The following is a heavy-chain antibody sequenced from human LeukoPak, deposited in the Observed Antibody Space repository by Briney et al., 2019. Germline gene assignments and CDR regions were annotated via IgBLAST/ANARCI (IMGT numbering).Heavy chain of an antibody. CDR3: ARVDTAMGNLGGMDV. V-gene: IGHV4-34*01. CDR1: GGSFSAYY. J-gene: IGHJ6*02. D-gene: IGHD5-18*01. CDR2: INHSGST. Sequence: SETLSLTYAVYGGSFSAYYWSWIRQPPGKGLEWIGEINHSGSTNYNPSLKSRVTISVDTSKNQFSLKLSSVTAADTAVYYCARVDTAMGNLGGMDVWGQGTTVTVSS.